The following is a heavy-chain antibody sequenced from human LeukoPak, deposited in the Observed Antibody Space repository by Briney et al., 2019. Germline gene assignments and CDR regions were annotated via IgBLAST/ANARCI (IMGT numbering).Heavy chain of an antibody. V-gene: IGHV1-18*04. Sequence: ASVKVSCKASGYTFTNYYIHWVRQAPGQGLEWMGWINSNRGVTNYAQKLQGRVTMTTDTSTNTAYMELRSLRSDDTAVYYCARESSHCYGDNCFYFFDLWGQGFLVTVSS. CDR2: INSNRGVT. J-gene: IGHJ4*02. CDR3: ARESSHCYGDNCFYFFDL. D-gene: IGHD2-21*01. CDR1: GYTFTNYY.